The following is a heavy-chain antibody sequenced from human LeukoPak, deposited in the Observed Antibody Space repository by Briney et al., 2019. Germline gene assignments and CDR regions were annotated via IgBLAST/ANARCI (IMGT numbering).Heavy chain of an antibody. Sequence: PSETLSLTCTVSGGSISSHYWSWIRQPPGKGLEWIGSIYHSGSTYYNPSLKSRVTISVDTSKNHFSLRLSSVTAADTAVYYCARHDGGTDRLTIPAASTSAFDPWGQGTLVTVSS. D-gene: IGHD2-2*01. CDR3: ARHDGGTDRLTIPAASTSAFDP. CDR1: GGSISSHY. CDR2: IYHSGST. V-gene: IGHV4-59*08. J-gene: IGHJ5*02.